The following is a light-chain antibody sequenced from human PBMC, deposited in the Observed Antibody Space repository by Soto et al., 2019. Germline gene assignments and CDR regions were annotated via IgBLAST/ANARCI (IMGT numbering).Light chain of an antibody. Sequence: QSVLTQPPSVSGAPGQRVTITCTGSGSNIGAGYDVHWYQQFPGTAPKLLVYGDTKRPSGVPDRFSGSKSGTSASLAITGLQAEDEAEYYCQSFDSSLSASIFGGGTKLTVL. CDR3: QSFDSSLSASI. CDR2: GDT. V-gene: IGLV1-40*01. CDR1: GSNIGAGYD. J-gene: IGLJ2*01.